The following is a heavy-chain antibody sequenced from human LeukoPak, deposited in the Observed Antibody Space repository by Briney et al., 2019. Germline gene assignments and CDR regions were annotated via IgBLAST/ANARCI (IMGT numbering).Heavy chain of an antibody. V-gene: IGHV3-49*03. CDR3: VRYSGDADY. CDR1: GFTFDNYA. J-gene: IGHJ4*02. D-gene: IGHD5-12*01. Sequence: GGSLRLSCTASGFTFDNYAMSWFRQAPGNGLEWVGFIRSKIYGGTTEYAASVKGRFTISRDDSKSIAYLQMTSLKSEDTAVYYCVRYSGDADYWGQGTLVTVSS. CDR2: IRSKIYGGTT.